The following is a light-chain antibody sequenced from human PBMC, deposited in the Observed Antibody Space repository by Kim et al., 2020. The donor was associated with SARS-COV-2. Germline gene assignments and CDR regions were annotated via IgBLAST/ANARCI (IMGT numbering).Light chain of an antibody. CDR2: GKD. J-gene: IGLJ3*02. CDR3: NSRDSNDYVV. V-gene: IGLV3-19*01. CDR1: SLRSYY. Sequence: SSELTQDPAVSVALGQTVRITCQGDSLRSYYATWYQQKPGQAPKVVIYGKDNRPSGVPDRFSGSTSGNTASLTITGTQADDEADYYCNSRDSNDYVVFGG.